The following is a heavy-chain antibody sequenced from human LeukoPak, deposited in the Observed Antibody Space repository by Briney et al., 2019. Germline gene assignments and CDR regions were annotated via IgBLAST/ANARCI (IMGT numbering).Heavy chain of an antibody. V-gene: IGHV4-39*07. J-gene: IGHJ3*02. CDR1: GGSISSSSYY. D-gene: IGHD2-21*02. Sequence: PSETLSLTCTVSGGSISSSSYYWGWIRQPPGKGLEWIGSIYYSGSTYYNPSLKSRVTISVDTSKNQFSLKLSSVTAADTAVYYCARGWAAYCGGDCYLDAFDIWGQGTMVTVSS. CDR3: ARGWAAYCGGDCYLDAFDI. CDR2: IYYSGST.